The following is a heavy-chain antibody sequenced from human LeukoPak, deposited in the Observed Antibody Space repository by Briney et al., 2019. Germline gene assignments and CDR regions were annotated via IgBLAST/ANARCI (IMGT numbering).Heavy chain of an antibody. D-gene: IGHD3-9*01. J-gene: IGHJ5*02. V-gene: IGHV3-48*03. CDR3: ARGSDSLTGYYNRNWFDP. CDR2: ISSSGRTI. Sequence: GGSLRLSCAASGFSFSSYEMNWVRQAPGKGLEWVSFISSSGRTIYYADSVKGRSTISRDNAKNSLYLQVNGLRVEDTAVYYCARGSDSLTGYYNRNWFDPWGQEPWSPSPQ. CDR1: GFSFSSYE.